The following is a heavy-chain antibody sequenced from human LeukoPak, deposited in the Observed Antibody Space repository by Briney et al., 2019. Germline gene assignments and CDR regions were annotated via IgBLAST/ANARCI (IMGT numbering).Heavy chain of an antibody. D-gene: IGHD7-27*01. CDR2: IYYSGST. CDR3: AATVEYYYYGMDV. J-gene: IGHJ6*02. CDR1: GGSTSSYY. V-gene: IGHV4-59*01. Sequence: SSETLSLTCTVSGGSTSSYYWSWIRQPPGKGLEWIGYIYYSGSTNYNPSLKSRVTISVDTSKNQFSLKLSSVTAADTAVYYCAATVEYYYYGMDVWGQGTTVTVSS.